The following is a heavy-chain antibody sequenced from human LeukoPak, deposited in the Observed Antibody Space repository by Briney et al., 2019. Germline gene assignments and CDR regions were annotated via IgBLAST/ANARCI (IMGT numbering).Heavy chain of an antibody. CDR2: IIAYNGNT. CDR3: ARDSPQLNYDILTGYYNRTFDY. J-gene: IGHJ4*02. D-gene: IGHD3-9*01. V-gene: IGHV1-18*04. Sequence: ASVKVSCRASGYTFTSYGISWVRQAPGQGLEWMGWIIAYNGNTNYAQKLQGRVTMTTDTSTSTAYMELRSLRSDDTAVYYCARDSPQLNYDILTGYYNRTFDYWGQGTLVTVSS. CDR1: GYTFTSYG.